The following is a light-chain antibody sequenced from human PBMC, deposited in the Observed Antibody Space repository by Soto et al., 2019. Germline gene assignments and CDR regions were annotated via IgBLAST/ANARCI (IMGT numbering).Light chain of an antibody. J-gene: IGKJ1*01. Sequence: EIVLTQSPATLSLSPGERATLSCRASQTVAYTSLAWYQQRPGQAPRLLIYGTSTRATGTPDRFIGSGSGTAFTLTISRLEPEDFAVYYCQQYVTTPRTFGQGTKVE. CDR2: GTS. CDR3: QQYVTTPRT. V-gene: IGKV3-20*01. CDR1: QTVAYTS.